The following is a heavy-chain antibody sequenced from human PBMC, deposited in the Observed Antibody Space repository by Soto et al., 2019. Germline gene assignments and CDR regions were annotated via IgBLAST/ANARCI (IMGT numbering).Heavy chain of an antibody. CDR2: TIPVFNTA. J-gene: IGHJ3*02. V-gene: IGHV1-69*06. Sequence: QVQLEQSGAEVKKPGSSVKIACKASGGTLSDHGVSWLRQAPGQGLEWVGGTIPVFNTAKYAPKFQGRVTIAADKSTNIAYMELGSLRSDDTAFYYCARGVYGSGNYYTGPSAFDIWGQGTRVIVSS. CDR1: GGTLSDHG. CDR3: ARGVYGSGNYYTGPSAFDI. D-gene: IGHD3-10*01.